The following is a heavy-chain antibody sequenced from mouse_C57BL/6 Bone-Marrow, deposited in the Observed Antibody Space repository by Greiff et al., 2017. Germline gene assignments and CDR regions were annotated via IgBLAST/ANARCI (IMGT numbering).Heavy chain of an antibody. D-gene: IGHD3-3*01. J-gene: IGHJ2*01. CDR2: IDPSDSYT. CDR3: AREGFYYLDY. V-gene: IGHV1-69*01. CDR1: GYTFTSYW. Sequence: QVQLQQPGAELVMPGASVKLSCKASGYTFTSYWMHWVKQRPGQSLEWIGEIDPSDSYTNYNQKFKGKSTLTVDKSSSTAYMQLSSLTSEDSAVYYCAREGFYYLDYWGQGTTLTVSS.